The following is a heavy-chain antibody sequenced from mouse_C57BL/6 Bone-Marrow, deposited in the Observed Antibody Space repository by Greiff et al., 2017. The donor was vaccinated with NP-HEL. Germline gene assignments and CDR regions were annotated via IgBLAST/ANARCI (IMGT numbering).Heavy chain of an antibody. Sequence: QVQLQQSGAELVKPGASVKLSCKASGYTFTEYTIHWVKQRSGQGLEWIGWFYPGSGSIKYNEKFKSKATLTVDKPSSTAYMQLSSLTSEDSAVYYCARGSITTVVATPFDYWGQGTTLTVSS. J-gene: IGHJ2*01. D-gene: IGHD1-1*01. CDR3: ARGSITTVVATPFDY. CDR2: FYPGSGSI. CDR1: GYTFTEYT. V-gene: IGHV1-62-2*01.